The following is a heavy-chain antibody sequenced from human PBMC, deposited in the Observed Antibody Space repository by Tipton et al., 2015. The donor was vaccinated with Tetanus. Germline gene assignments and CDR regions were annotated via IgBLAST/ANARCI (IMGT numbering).Heavy chain of an antibody. J-gene: IGHJ4*02. Sequence: TLSLTCTVSGGSISSSSYYWGWIRQPPGKGLEWIGSIYYSGSTYYNPSLKSRVTISVDTSKNQFSLKLSSVTAADTAVYYCARHGSRGQPSPPEEDYWGQGTLVTVSS. CDR3: ARHGSRGQPSPPEEDY. V-gene: IGHV4-39*01. D-gene: IGHD3-10*01. CDR2: IYYSGST. CDR1: GGSISSSSYY.